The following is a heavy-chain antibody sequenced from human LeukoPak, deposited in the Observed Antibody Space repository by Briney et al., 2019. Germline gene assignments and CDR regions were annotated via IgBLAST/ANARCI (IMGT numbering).Heavy chain of an antibody. Sequence: PGGSLRLSCAASGFTFSSYEMNWVRQAPGKGLEWVSYISSSGSTIYYADSVKGRFTISRDNAKNSLYLQMSSLRAEDTAVYYCARDQGRFKDCGGDCYAAFDIWGQGAMVTVSS. D-gene: IGHD2-21*02. V-gene: IGHV3-48*03. J-gene: IGHJ3*02. CDR1: GFTFSSYE. CDR3: ARDQGRFKDCGGDCYAAFDI. CDR2: ISSSGSTI.